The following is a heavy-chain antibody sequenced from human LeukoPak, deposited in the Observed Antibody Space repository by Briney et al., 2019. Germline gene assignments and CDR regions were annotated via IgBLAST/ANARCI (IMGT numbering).Heavy chain of an antibody. CDR1: GFTFSSYW. D-gene: IGHD6-6*01. V-gene: IGHV3-7*01. CDR3: ARDSSSSGY. Sequence: GGSLRLSCAVSGFTFSSYWMSWVGQAPGKGREWVANIKQDGSEKYYVDSVKGRFTISRDNAKNSLYLQMNSLRAEDTAVYYCARDSSSSGYWGQGTLVTVSS. CDR2: IKQDGSEK. J-gene: IGHJ4*02.